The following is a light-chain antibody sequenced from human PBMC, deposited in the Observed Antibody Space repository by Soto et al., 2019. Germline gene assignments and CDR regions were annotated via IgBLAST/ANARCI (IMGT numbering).Light chain of an antibody. CDR3: QQRSSWLT. CDR2: DTF. J-gene: IGKJ4*01. Sequence: EIVLTHSPATLSLYPGERATLSCRASQSVSSYLAWYQQKPGQAPRLLIYDTFNRATGIPARFSGSGSGTDFTLTISSLEPEDFAVYYCQQRSSWLTFGGGTKV. V-gene: IGKV3-11*01. CDR1: QSVSSY.